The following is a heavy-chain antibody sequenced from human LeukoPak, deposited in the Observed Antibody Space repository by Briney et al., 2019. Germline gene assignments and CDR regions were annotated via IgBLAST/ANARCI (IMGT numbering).Heavy chain of an antibody. Sequence: PSETLSLTCSASGAPTSSRYWSWIRQSPGRTLEWIGHIYNGRNTKYNPSLTSRVTISVDTSKNQFSLRMTSVTAADTAIYYCAQTTGWPGFDFWGPGALVTVSS. CDR1: GAPTSSRY. J-gene: IGHJ4*02. CDR2: IYNGRNT. CDR3: AQTTGWPGFDF. D-gene: IGHD6-19*01. V-gene: IGHV4-59*08.